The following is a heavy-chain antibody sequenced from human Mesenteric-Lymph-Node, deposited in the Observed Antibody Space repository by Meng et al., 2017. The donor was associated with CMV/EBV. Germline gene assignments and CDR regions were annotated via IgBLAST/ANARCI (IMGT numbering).Heavy chain of an antibody. CDR3: ARKHLYSGQYLGY. CDR2: ISTFDGYT. V-gene: IGHV1-18*04. D-gene: IGHD1-26*01. J-gene: IGHJ4*02. CDR1: GYTFTSDG. Sequence: KASGYTFTSDGINWVRQAPGQGLGWMGWISTFDGYTIYAPEFQGRVTMTTDTSTTTVYMELTSLRLDDTAVYFCARKHLYSGQYLGYWGQGTLVTVSS.